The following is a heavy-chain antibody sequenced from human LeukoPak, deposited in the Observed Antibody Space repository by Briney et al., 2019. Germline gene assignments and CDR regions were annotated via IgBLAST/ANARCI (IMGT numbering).Heavy chain of an antibody. D-gene: IGHD3-22*01. V-gene: IGHV3-30*02. CDR3: AKDISFYYYDSSGYSLDAFDI. J-gene: IGHJ3*02. CDR1: GFTFSSYG. Sequence: GGSLRLSCAASGFTFSSYGMHWVRLAPGKGLEWVAFIRYDGSNKYYADSVKGRFTISRDNSKNTLYLQMNSLRAEDTAVYYCAKDISFYYYDSSGYSLDAFDIWGQGTMVTVSS. CDR2: IRYDGSNK.